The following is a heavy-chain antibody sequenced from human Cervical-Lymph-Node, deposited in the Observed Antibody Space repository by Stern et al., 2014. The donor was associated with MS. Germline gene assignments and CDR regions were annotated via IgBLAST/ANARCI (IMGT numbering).Heavy chain of an antibody. J-gene: IGHJ4*02. Sequence: VQLVESGAEVKKPGESLKISCKVSGYDFTAYWIGWVRQTPGKGLEWMGVIYPGDSDSPYRPSFQGQVPISVDKSSSTAYVQWSTLKASDTAIYYCARRGYSYSLDYWGQGTLVTVSS. CDR1: GYDFTAYW. CDR2: IYPGDSDS. D-gene: IGHD5-18*01. CDR3: ARRGYSYSLDY. V-gene: IGHV5-51*03.